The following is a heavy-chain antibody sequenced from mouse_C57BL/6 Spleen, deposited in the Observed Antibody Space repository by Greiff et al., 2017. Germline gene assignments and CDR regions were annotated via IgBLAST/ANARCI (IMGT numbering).Heavy chain of an antibody. J-gene: IGHJ4*01. CDR2: IYPGDGDT. V-gene: IGHV1-82*01. CDR3: ARTYDYYAMDY. CDR1: GYAFSSYW. D-gene: IGHD6-5*01. Sequence: VQLQQSGPELVKPGASVKLSCKASGYAFSSYWMNWVKQRPGKGLEWIGRIYPGDGDTNYNGKFKGKATLTADKSSSTAYMQLSSLTSEDSAVYFCARTYDYYAMDYWGQGTSVTVSS.